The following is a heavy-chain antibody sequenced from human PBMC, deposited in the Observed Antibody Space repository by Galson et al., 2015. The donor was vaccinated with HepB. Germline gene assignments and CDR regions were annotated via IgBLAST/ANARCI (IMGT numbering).Heavy chain of an antibody. J-gene: IGHJ6*03. CDR1: GFTFSIYA. CDR2: ISGSGVTT. V-gene: IGHV3-23*01. D-gene: IGHD5-24*01. Sequence: SLRLSCAASGFTFSIYAMSWVRQAPGKGLEWVSGISGSGVTTYYADSVKGRFTISRDNSKNTLYLQMNSLRAEDTAVYYCAKDGSRDGYTWAYYYYMDVWGKGTTVTVSS. CDR3: AKDGSRDGYTWAYYYYMDV.